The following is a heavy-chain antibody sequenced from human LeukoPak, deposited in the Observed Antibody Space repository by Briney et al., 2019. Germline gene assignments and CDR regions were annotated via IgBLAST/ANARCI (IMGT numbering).Heavy chain of an antibody. CDR3: TRLLDNDSSGYPDTFDM. D-gene: IGHD3-22*01. V-gene: IGHV4-59*11. CDR1: GGSISSHY. J-gene: IGHJ3*02. CDR2: LFHSGST. Sequence: SETLSLTCSVSGGSISSHYWSWIRQPPGKELEWIGYLFHSGSTNYNPSLQSRVTISVDTSRNHFSPKLTSVTAADTAVYYCTRLLDNDSSGYPDTFDMWGQGTMVTVSS.